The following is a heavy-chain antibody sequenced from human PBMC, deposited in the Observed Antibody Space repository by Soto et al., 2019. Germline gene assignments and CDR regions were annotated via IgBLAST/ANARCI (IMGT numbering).Heavy chain of an antibody. J-gene: IGHJ4*02. CDR3: AKNWNWGSLVH. V-gene: IGHV4-59*08. D-gene: IGHD7-27*01. Sequence: PSETLSLTCTVSGDSISNYYWSWIRQSPGKGLEWIGFIYYGGSTNYNPSLKSRVTISVDTPKNQFSLKLSSVTAADTAVYYCAKNWNWGSLVHWGQGTLVTVSS. CDR2: IYYGGST. CDR1: GDSISNYY.